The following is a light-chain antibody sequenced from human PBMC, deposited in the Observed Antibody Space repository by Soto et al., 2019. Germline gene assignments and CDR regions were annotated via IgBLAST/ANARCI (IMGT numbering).Light chain of an antibody. CDR1: SSDVGGYNH. CDR3: SSYRSSSVV. CDR2: DVT. V-gene: IGLV2-14*01. J-gene: IGLJ2*01. Sequence: QSALTQPASVSGSPGQSITISFTGSSSDVGGYNHVSWYQQHPGKAPKLMIYDVTTRPSGVSNRFSGSKSGNTASLTISGLQAEDEADYYCSSYRSSSVVFGGGTKLTVL.